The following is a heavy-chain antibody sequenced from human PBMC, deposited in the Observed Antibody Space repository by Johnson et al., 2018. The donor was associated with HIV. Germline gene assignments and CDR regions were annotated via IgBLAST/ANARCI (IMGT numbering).Heavy chain of an antibody. Sequence: VQLVESGGGLVKPGGSLRLSCAASGFTFSSYWMSWVRQAPGKGLEWVANIKQDGSEKYYVDSVKGRFTISRDNAKNSLYLQMNSLRAEDTAVYYCAKDKRQTAIPQRAFDICGQGTMVTVSS. CDR1: GFTFSSYW. J-gene: IGHJ3*02. CDR2: IKQDGSEK. V-gene: IGHV3-7*01. CDR3: AKDKRQTAIPQRAFDI. D-gene: IGHD6-25*01.